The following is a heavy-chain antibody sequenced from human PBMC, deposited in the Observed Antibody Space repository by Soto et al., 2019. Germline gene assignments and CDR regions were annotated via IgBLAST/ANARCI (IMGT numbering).Heavy chain of an antibody. CDR3: ARGISQAVAPIMGCYFDY. V-gene: IGHV3-7*03. D-gene: IGHD5-12*01. CDR1: GFIFSTYW. Sequence: EVQLVESGGDLVQPRGSLRLSCAASGFIFSTYWMTWVRQAPGRGLEWVASIKEHGSQSFYADSVRGRFTISRDNAKNSVYLQVNSLRAEDTAVYYCARGISQAVAPIMGCYFDYWGQGTLLTVSS. CDR2: IKEHGSQS. J-gene: IGHJ4*02.